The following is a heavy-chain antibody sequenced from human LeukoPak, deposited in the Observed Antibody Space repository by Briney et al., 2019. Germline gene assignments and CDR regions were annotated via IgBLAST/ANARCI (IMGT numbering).Heavy chain of an antibody. J-gene: IGHJ4*02. CDR1: GGTFSSYA. CDR2: IIPIFGTA. D-gene: IGHD3-22*01. Sequence: RASVKVSCKASGGTFSSYAISWVRQAPGQGLEWMGRIIPIFGTANYAQKFQGRVTITTDESTSTAYMELSSLRSEDTAVYYCARDRYYDRSGYYYFDYWGQGTLVTVSS. CDR3: ARDRYYDRSGYYYFDY. V-gene: IGHV1-69*05.